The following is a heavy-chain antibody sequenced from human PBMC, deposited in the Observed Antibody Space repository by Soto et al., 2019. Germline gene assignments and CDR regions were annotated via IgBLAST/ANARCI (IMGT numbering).Heavy chain of an antibody. D-gene: IGHD3-3*01. CDR2: INQDGSYK. CDR3: TKDGSPSTGVDFWSGADDS. J-gene: IGHJ4*02. V-gene: IGHV3-7*01. CDR1: GFTFSSHW. Sequence: EVQLVESGGGLVQPGGSLRLSCAASGFTFSSHWMSWVRQAPGKGLEWVANINQDGSYKYYVDSVKGRFTISRDNAKNSLYLQLTSLRAEDTAIYYCTKDGSPSTGVDFWSGADDSWGQGTLVTVSS.